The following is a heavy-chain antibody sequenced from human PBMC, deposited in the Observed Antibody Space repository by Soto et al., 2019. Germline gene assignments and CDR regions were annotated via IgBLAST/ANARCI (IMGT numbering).Heavy chain of an antibody. D-gene: IGHD6-13*01. CDR1: DGSISSYY. CDR3: ARTIDSSSWYELAY. V-gene: IGHV4-59*01. CDR2: IYYSGST. Sequence: SQPLSVTCTVADGSISSYYWSWIRQPPGKGLEWIGYIYYSGSTNYNPSLKSRVTISVDTSKNQFSLKLSSVTAADTAVYYCARTIDSSSWYELAYWGQGTLVTVSS. J-gene: IGHJ4*02.